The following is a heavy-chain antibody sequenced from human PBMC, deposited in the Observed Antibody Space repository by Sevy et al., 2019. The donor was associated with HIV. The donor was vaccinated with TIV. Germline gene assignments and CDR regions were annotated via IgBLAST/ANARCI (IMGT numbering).Heavy chain of an antibody. V-gene: IGHV3-21*01. CDR3: ARDRKXGWYRGXDX. CDR1: XXXFSAYS. D-gene: IGHD6-19*01. Sequence: GGSLRLSXAASXXXFSAYSVNWVRQAPGKGLEWVSSISNSGSYIFYADSVKGRFTISRDNAQNSLDLQISSLRVEDTAVYYCARDRKXGWYRGXDXXGQGVLVTVSS. J-gene: IGHJ4*02. CDR2: ISNSGSYI.